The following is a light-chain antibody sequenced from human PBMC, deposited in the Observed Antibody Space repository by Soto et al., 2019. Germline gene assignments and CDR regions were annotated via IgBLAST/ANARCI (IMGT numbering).Light chain of an antibody. Sequence: QSALTQPPSVSGSPGQSVTISCTGTSTDFVSYNRVSWYQQPPGTAPKLIIYEASNRPSGVPDRFSGSKSGNTASLTISGLQTEDEADYYCSSYTSSTTVVFGGRTKLTVL. J-gene: IGLJ2*01. CDR2: EAS. V-gene: IGLV2-18*02. CDR1: STDFVSYNR. CDR3: SSYTSSTTVV.